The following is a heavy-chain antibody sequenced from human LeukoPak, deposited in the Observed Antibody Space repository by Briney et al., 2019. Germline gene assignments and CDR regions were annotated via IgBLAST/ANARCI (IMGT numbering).Heavy chain of an antibody. D-gene: IGHD4-23*01. J-gene: IGHJ3*01. CDR1: TFTFSSYW. CDR3: ARDGYGGSTGAFDV. Sequence: GGSLRLSCEASTFTFSSYWMSWVRQAPGKGLQRIANIRQDGNAKYYVDSVKGRFTISRDNAKKSVYLQMNSLRADDTAVYYCARDGYGGSTGAFDVWGQGTMVTVSS. CDR2: IRQDGNAK. V-gene: IGHV3-7*01.